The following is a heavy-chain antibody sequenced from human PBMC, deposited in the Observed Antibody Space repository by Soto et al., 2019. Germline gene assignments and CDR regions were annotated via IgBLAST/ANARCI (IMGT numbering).Heavy chain of an antibody. Sequence: QVQLQESGPGLVKPSQTLSLTCTVSGGSISSGGYYWSWIRQHPGKGLEWIGYIYYSGSTYYNPSLTSLVTISVDTSKNQFSLKLSSVTAADTAVYYCARDTSARGLDYWGQGTLVTVSS. CDR3: ARDTSARGLDY. J-gene: IGHJ4*02. V-gene: IGHV4-31*01. D-gene: IGHD3-10*01. CDR1: GGSISSGGYY. CDR2: IYYSGST.